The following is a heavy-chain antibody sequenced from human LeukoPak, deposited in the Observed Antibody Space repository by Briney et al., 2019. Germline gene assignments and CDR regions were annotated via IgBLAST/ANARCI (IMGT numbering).Heavy chain of an antibody. CDR2: FYTSGST. J-gene: IGHJ4*02. Sequence: ASETLSLTCTVSGDSITSYYWSWIRQPAGKGLEWIGRFYTSGSTNYNPSLKSRVTMSVDTSKNQFSLKLTSVTAADTAVYYCARTSGSCFDYWGQGSLVTVSS. CDR1: GDSITSYY. D-gene: IGHD1-26*01. V-gene: IGHV4-4*07. CDR3: ARTSGSCFDY.